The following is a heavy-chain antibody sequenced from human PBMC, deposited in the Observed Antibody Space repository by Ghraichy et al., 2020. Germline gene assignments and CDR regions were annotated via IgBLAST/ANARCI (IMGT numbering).Heavy chain of an antibody. CDR3: ARDSRGYSYGYRPEYYYYDMDV. CDR1: GGSISSYY. CDR2: IYYSGST. J-gene: IGHJ6*02. D-gene: IGHD5-18*01. V-gene: IGHV4-59*01. Sequence: SETLSLTCTVSGGSISSYYWSWIRQPPGKGLEWIGYIYYSGSTNYNPSLKSRVTISVDTSKNQFSLKLSSVTAADTAVYYCARDSRGYSYGYRPEYYYYDMDVWGQGTTVTVSS.